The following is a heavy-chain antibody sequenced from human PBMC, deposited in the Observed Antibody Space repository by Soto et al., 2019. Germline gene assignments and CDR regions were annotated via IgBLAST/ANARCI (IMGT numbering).Heavy chain of an antibody. V-gene: IGHV3-30-3*01. Sequence: QVQLVESGGGVVQPGRSLRLSCAASGFSFSIYAIHWVRQAPGKGLEWVVVTSYDGSNKYYADSVEGRFTISRDNSKNXQNLQMNSLRPEDTAVYFCAREMVAPSDNYYGLDVWGQGTTVTVSS. D-gene: IGHD2-15*01. CDR1: GFSFSIYA. CDR3: AREMVAPSDNYYGLDV. J-gene: IGHJ6*02. CDR2: TSYDGSNK.